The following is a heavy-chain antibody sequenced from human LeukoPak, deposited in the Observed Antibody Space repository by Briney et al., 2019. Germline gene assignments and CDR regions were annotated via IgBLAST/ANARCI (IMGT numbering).Heavy chain of an antibody. CDR3: AKWGCSGSDCYPFDY. D-gene: IGHD2-21*02. CDR1: GFTFSSHA. J-gene: IGHJ4*02. Sequence: SGGSLRLSCVGSGFTFSSHAMSWVRQAPGKGLEWVSAMSGSGGSTYYADSVKGRFTISRDNSKNTLYLQMNSLRAEDTAVYYCAKWGCSGSDCYPFDYWGQGTLVTVSS. V-gene: IGHV3-23*01. CDR2: MSGSGGST.